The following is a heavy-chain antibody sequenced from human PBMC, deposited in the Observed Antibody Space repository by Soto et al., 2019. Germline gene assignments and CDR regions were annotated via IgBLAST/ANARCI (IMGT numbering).Heavy chain of an antibody. Sequence: SETLSLTCSVSGASVTSNSYYWSWIRQPPGKGLEWIGYIYYSTNTNFNPSLKSRVTMLVDTSKNQFPLKLSSVTAADTAVYYCARSFYYDSSGYYYFDYWGQGTLVTVSS. CDR1: GASVTSNSYY. J-gene: IGHJ4*02. V-gene: IGHV4-61*01. D-gene: IGHD3-22*01. CDR2: IYYSTNT. CDR3: ARSFYYDSSGYYYFDY.